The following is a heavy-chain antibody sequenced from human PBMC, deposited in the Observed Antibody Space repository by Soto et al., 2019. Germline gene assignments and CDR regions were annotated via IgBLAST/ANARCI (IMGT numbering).Heavy chain of an antibody. CDR3: ARDGGRYAYGDYGAFDY. V-gene: IGHV4-31*03. Sequence: QVQLQESGPGLVKPSQTLSLTCTVSGGSISSGGYYWSWIRQHPGKGLEWIGYIYYSGSTYYNPSLNSRVTISVETSKIQFSLKLSSVTAADTAVYYCARDGGRYAYGDYGAFDYWGQGTLVTVSS. CDR1: GGSISSGGYY. J-gene: IGHJ4*02. CDR2: IYYSGST. D-gene: IGHD4-17*01.